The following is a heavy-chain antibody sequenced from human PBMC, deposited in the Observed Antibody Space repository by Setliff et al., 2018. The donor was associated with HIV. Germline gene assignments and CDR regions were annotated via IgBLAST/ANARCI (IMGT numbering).Heavy chain of an antibody. CDR2: IDTDNGYR. CDR3: ARWCAAAGCYPAIYHFDS. CDR1: GSTISEYG. J-gene: IGHJ4*02. Sequence: ASVKVSCKVSGSTISEYGVSWVRQAPGHGLEWMGRIDTDNGYRRYSPKLQGRVTITKDTSANTAYMELRGLRSEDTAVYYCARWCAAAGCYPAIYHFDSWGQGTLVTVSS. D-gene: IGHD2-2*01. V-gene: IGHV1-18*01.